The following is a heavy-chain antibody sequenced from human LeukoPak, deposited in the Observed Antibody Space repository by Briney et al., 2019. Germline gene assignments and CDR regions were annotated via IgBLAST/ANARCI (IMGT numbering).Heavy chain of an antibody. CDR3: AKEAYCSGGMCLEFFQD. D-gene: IGHD2-15*01. CDR1: GFTFEDYP. Sequence: GGSLRLSCAASGFTFEDYPMQWIRQAPGQGLEWVSLITRGGTYYADSVKGRFTISRDNSKSSLYVHMNGLRTEDSALYYCAKEAYCSGGMCLEFFQDWGQGTLVTVSS. CDR2: ITRGGT. V-gene: IGHV3-43*01. J-gene: IGHJ1*01.